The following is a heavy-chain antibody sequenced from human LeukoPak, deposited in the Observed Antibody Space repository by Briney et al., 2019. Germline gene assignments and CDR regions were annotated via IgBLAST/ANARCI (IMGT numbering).Heavy chain of an antibody. CDR3: ARYSSGYRYWWFDP. J-gene: IGHJ5*02. D-gene: IGHD6-19*01. CDR2: IYSGGST. CDR1: GFTVSSNY. V-gene: IGHV3-66*01. Sequence: GRSLRLSCAASGFTVSSNYMSWVRQAPGKGLEWVSVIYSGGSTYYADSVKGRFTISRDNSKNTLYLQMNSLRAEDTAVYYCARYSSGYRYWWFDPWGQGTLVTVSS.